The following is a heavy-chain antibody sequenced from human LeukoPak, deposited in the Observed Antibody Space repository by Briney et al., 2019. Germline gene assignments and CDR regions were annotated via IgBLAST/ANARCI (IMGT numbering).Heavy chain of an antibody. D-gene: IGHD3-3*01. CDR2: IRRTSNTI. J-gene: IGHJ5*02. CDR3: AKFSLRFLEWLPTWFDP. V-gene: IGHV3-48*01. CDR1: GFTFSNSD. Sequence: PGGSLRLSCAASGFTFSNSDMNWVRQAPGKGLEWVSYIRRTSNTIHYADSVKGRFTISRDNSKNTLYLQMNSLRAEDTAVYYCAKFSLRFLEWLPTWFDPWGQGTLVTVSS.